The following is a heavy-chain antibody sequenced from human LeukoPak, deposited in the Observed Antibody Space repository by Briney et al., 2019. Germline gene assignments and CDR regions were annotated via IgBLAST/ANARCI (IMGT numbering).Heavy chain of an antibody. J-gene: IGHJ4*02. V-gene: IGHV3-23*01. D-gene: IGHD7-27*01. CDR1: GFTFSSYA. CDR2: ISGSGGST. Sequence: GGSLRLSCAASGFTFSSYAMSWVRQAPGKGLEWVSAISGSGGSTYYADSVKGRFTISRDNAKNSLYLQMNSLGAEDTAVYYCASELDLPTNWAFDYWGQGALVTVSS. CDR3: ASELDLPTNWAFDY.